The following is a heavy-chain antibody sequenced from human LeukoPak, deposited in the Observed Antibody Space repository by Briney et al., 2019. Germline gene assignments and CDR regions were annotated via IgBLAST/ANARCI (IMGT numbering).Heavy chain of an antibody. Sequence: GGSLRLSCAASGFTFSSYGMHWVRQAPGKGLEWVAVIRYDGSNKYYADSVKGRFTISRDNSRNTPYLQMNSLRAEDTAVYYCAKGIVGATMPFDYWGQGTLVTVSS. D-gene: IGHD1-26*01. CDR1: GFTFSSYG. J-gene: IGHJ4*02. CDR3: AKGIVGATMPFDY. V-gene: IGHV3-30*02. CDR2: IRYDGSNK.